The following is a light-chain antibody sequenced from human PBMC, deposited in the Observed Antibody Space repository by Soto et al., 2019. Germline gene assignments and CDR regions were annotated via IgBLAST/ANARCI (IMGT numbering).Light chain of an antibody. CDR1: QSISRN. CDR3: HQRQSWPRT. CDR2: GVS. Sequence: EIVMTQSPVTLSVSPGERATLYCRASQSISRNLAWYQHKPGQAPRLLIYGVSNRATAIPDRFSASGSGTDFTLTISDVQPEDFALYYCHQRQSWPRTCGQGTKGDI. V-gene: IGKV3D-15*01. J-gene: IGKJ1*01.